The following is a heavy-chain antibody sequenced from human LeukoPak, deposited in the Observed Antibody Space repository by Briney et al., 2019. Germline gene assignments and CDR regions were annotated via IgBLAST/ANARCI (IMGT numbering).Heavy chain of an antibody. CDR3: TRRYNYDSSGYYYVRDAFDI. V-gene: IGHV3-7*03. CDR1: GFTFSSYW. Sequence: GGSLRLSCAASGFTFSSYWMSWVRQAPGKGLEWVANIKKDGSEKYYVDSVKGRFTISRDNAKTSLYLQMNSLKTEDTAVYYCTRRYNYDSSGYYYVRDAFDIWGQGTMVTVSS. J-gene: IGHJ3*02. D-gene: IGHD3-22*01. CDR2: IKKDGSEK.